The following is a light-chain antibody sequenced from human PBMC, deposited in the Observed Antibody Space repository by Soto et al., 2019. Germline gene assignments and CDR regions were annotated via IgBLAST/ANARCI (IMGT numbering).Light chain of an antibody. Sequence: DIQMTQSPSSVSASVGDRVTITCRASQGIRSWLAWYQQKPGTAPKLLIYAASTLQSGVPSRFSGSGSGTDFSLTISSLQPDDFATYYCQQASSFPITFGQGTRLEIK. V-gene: IGKV1-12*01. CDR2: AAS. CDR3: QQASSFPIT. CDR1: QGIRSW. J-gene: IGKJ5*01.